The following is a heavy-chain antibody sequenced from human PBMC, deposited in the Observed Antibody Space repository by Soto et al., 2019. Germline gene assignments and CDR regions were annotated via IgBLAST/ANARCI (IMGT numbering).Heavy chain of an antibody. CDR2: IIPIFGTA. V-gene: IGHV1-69*13. Sequence: SVKVSCKASGGTFSSYAISWVRQAPGQGLEWMGGIIPIFGTANYAQKFQGRVTITADESTSTAYMELSSLRSEDTAVYYCARDDTYYDSSGYSQLDYWGQGTLVTVSS. CDR1: GGTFSSYA. D-gene: IGHD3-22*01. CDR3: ARDDTYYDSSGYSQLDY. J-gene: IGHJ4*02.